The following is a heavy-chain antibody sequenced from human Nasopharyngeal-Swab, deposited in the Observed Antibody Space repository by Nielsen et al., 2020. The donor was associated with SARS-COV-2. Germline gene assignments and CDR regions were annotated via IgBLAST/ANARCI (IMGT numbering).Heavy chain of an antibody. V-gene: IGHV4-34*01. CDR2: INHSGST. J-gene: IGHJ6*03. CDR1: GGSFSGYS. Sequence: SETLSLTCAVYGGSFSGYSWTWIRQPPGRGLEWIGEINHSGSTKYNPSLKSRVTISIDTSKNQFSLKLRSVTAADTAVYYCARGGWGTGTPDYYYYMDVWGKGTTVTVSS. D-gene: IGHD1-1*01. CDR3: ARGGWGTGTPDYYYYMDV.